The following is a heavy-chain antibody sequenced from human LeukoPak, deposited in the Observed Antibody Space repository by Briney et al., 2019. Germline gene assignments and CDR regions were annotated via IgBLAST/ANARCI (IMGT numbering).Heavy chain of an antibody. V-gene: IGHV1-69*05. CDR3: ARLTAGMDYYYYMDV. CDR2: IIPIFGTA. D-gene: IGHD6-19*01. CDR1: GGTFSNYA. Sequence: SVKVSCKASGGTFSNYAISWVRQAPGQRLEWMGGIIPIFGTANYAQKFQGRVTITTDESTSTAYMELSSLRTEDTAVYYCARLTAGMDYYYYMDVWGKGTTVTVSS. J-gene: IGHJ6*03.